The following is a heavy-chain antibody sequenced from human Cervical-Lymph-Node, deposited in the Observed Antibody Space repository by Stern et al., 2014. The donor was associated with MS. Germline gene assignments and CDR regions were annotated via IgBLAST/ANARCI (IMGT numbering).Heavy chain of an antibody. Sequence: EVQLVESGAEVKKPGESLKISCEASGYLFDDYWIGWVRQMSGRGLELVAIIFPRASNTRYSPSVHGQVTISADKSISTAYLQWSSLKAPDPAMFSCARSPATPSGYDRFDYWGQGALVTVSS. D-gene: IGHD5-12*01. CDR2: IFPRASNT. CDR3: ARSPATPSGYDRFDY. CDR1: GYLFDDYW. J-gene: IGHJ4*02. V-gene: IGHV5-51*03.